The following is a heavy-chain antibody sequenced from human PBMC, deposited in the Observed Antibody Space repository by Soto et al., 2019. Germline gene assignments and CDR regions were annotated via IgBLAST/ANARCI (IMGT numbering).Heavy chain of an antibody. CDR3: AIAYFVWSSEQPYYFDY. J-gene: IGHJ4*02. V-gene: IGHV3-23*01. Sequence: EVQLLDSGGGLVQPGGSLRLSCAASGFTFSNYAMTWVRQGPGKGLEWVSGISGSGRRSYYADSVKGRFTISRDNSKSTLYLQMNSLRAEDTAVYYCAIAYFVWSSEQPYYFDYWGQGTLVTVSS. D-gene: IGHD3-16*01. CDR2: ISGSGRRS. CDR1: GFTFSNYA.